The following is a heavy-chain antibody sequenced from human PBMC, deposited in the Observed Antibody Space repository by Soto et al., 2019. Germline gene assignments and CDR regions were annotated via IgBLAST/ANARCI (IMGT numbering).Heavy chain of an antibody. D-gene: IGHD3-22*01. V-gene: IGHV1-69*12. CDR2: IIPICGTA. CDR3: ASDGYYYDSSGYSYYFDY. J-gene: IGHJ4*02. CDR1: GGTFSSYA. Sequence: QVQLVQSGAEVKKPGSSVKVSCKASGGTFSSYAIIGVRQAPGQGLEWMGGIIPICGTANYAQKFQGRVTIPADESTITAYMELRSLTSEDTAVYFSASDGYYYDSSGYSYYFDYWGQGTLVTVSS.